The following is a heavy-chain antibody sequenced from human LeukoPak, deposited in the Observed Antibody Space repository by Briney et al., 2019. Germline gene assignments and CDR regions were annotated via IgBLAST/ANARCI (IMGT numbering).Heavy chain of an antibody. Sequence: PGGSLRLSCATSGFTFSDYYMSWIRQAPGKGLEWVSYMSSDSSYTSYADSVKGRFTISRDNAKNSLYLQMNSLRAEDTAVYYCARGQYCTNGVCSDAFDIWGQGTTVTVSS. J-gene: IGHJ3*02. CDR3: ARGQYCTNGVCSDAFDI. D-gene: IGHD2-8*01. CDR1: GFTFSDYY. CDR2: MSSDSSYT. V-gene: IGHV3-11*06.